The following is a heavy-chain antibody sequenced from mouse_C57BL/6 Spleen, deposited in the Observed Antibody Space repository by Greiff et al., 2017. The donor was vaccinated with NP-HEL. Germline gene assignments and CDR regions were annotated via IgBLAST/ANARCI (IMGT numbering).Heavy chain of an antibody. CDR1: GYTFTSYW. Sequence: QVQLQQPGAELVMPGASVKLSCKASGYTFTSYWMHWVKQRPGQGLEWIGEIDPSDSYTNYNQKFKGKSTLTVDNSSSTAYMQLSSLTSEDSAFYYCARNEYGGVYAYWGQGTLVTVSA. CDR3: ARNEYGGVYAY. V-gene: IGHV1-69*01. J-gene: IGHJ3*01. CDR2: IDPSDSYT. D-gene: IGHD1-1*02.